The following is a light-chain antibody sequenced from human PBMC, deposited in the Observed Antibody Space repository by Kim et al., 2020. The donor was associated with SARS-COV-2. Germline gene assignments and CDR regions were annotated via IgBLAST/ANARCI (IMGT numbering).Light chain of an antibody. CDR2: GAS. CDR1: RSVSGNF. J-gene: IGKJ1*01. CDR3: QHYGSSPST. Sequence: GERATLSCRASRSVSGNFFAWYQQKPGQAPSLLIYGASSRATGIPDRFSGSGSGTDFTLTISRLEPEDFAVYYCQHYGSSPSTFGQGTKVDIK. V-gene: IGKV3-20*01.